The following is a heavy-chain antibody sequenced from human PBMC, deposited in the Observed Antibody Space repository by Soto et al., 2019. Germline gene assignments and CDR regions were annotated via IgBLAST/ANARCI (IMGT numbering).Heavy chain of an antibody. D-gene: IGHD3-10*01. J-gene: IGHJ4*02. CDR2: IYYSGST. Sequence: SETLSLTCTVSGGSFGYYYWSWIRQPPGKGLEWIGYIYYSGSTTYNPSLKSRVTISVDTSRNQFSLKLSSVTAADTAVYYCARCYGSGSYYNGLFDYWGQGTLVTVSS. CDR3: ARCYGSGSYYNGLFDY. CDR1: GGSFGYYY. V-gene: IGHV4-59*01.